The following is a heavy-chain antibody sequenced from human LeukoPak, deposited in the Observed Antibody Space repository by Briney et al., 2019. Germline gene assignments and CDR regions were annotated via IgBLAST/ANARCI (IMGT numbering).Heavy chain of an antibody. CDR2: IYYSGST. V-gene: IGHV4-59*01. Sequence: SEALSLTCTVSGGSISSYYWSLIRQPPGKGLEWIGYIYYSGSTNYNPSLKSRVTISVDTSKNQFSLKLSSVTAADTAVYYCARAPPHYDYYMDVWGKGTTVTVSS. CDR1: GGSISSYY. J-gene: IGHJ6*03. CDR3: ARAPPHYDYYMDV.